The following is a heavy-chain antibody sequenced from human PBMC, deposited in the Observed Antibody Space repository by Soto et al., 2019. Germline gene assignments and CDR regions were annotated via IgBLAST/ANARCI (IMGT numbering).Heavy chain of an antibody. CDR1: GFTFSGSA. J-gene: IGHJ4*02. D-gene: IGHD2-15*01. CDR3: FSVRGLVAPL. Sequence: EVQLVESGGGVVQPGGSLKLSCAVSGFTFSGSAVHWVHQASGKGLEWVGRIRSKANSYATSYSESVQGRFTISRDDSKNTAFLQMNSLKIEDTAVYYCFSVRGLVAPLWGQGTLVTVSS. V-gene: IGHV3-73*02. CDR2: IRSKANSYAT.